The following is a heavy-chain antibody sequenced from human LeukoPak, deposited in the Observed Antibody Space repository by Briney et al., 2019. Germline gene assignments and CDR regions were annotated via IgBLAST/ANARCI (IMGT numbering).Heavy chain of an antibody. J-gene: IGHJ4*02. Sequence: SQTLSLTCAISGDSVSSSSATWSWIRQSPSRGLECLGRTYYRSKWYNDYAVSVRSRITINPDTSKNRFSLHLNSVTPEDTAVYYCARGWNYIDSWGQGTLVTVSS. CDR1: GDSVSSSSAT. CDR3: ARGWNYIDS. D-gene: IGHD1-1*01. V-gene: IGHV6-1*01. CDR2: TYYRSKWYN.